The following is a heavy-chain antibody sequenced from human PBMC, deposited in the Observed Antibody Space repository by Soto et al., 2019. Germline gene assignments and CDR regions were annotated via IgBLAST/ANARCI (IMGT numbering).Heavy chain of an antibody. V-gene: IGHV1-3*01. D-gene: IGHD6-13*01. CDR2: INAGNGNT. CDR3: AGVAAGTGDYYYYGMDV. Sequence: QVQLVQSGAEVKKPGASVKVSCKASGYTFTSYAMHWVRQAPGQRLEWMGWINAGNGNTKYSQKFQGRVTITRDTSASTAYMELSSLRSEDTAVYYCAGVAAGTGDYYYYGMDVWGQGTTVTVSS. J-gene: IGHJ6*02. CDR1: GYTFTSYA.